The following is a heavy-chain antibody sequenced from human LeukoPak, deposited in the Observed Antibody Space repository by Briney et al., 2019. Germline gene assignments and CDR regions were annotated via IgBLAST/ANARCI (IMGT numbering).Heavy chain of an antibody. CDR1: GGSISSSSYY. D-gene: IGHD3-10*01. CDR2: IYYSGST. V-gene: IGHV4-39*07. Sequence: SETLSLTCTVSGGSISSSSYYWGWIRQPPGKGLEWIGSIYYSGSTYYNPSLKSRVTISVDTSKNQFSLKLSSVTAADTAVYYCARLRSNYYGSGSYYKGGDYWGQGTLVTVSS. CDR3: ARLRSNYYGSGSYYKGGDY. J-gene: IGHJ4*02.